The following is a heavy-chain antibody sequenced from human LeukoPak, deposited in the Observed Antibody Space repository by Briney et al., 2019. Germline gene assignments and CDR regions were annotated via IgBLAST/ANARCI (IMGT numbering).Heavy chain of an antibody. CDR1: GFTVSSNY. V-gene: IGHV3-53*04. CDR3: ARALSIVEEYYYYGMDV. J-gene: IGHJ6*02. D-gene: IGHD3-22*01. Sequence: PGGSLRLSCAASGFTVSSNYMSWVRQAPGKGLEWVSVIYSGGSTYYADSVKGRFSISRHNSKNTLYLQINSLRAEDTAVYYCARALSIVEEYYYYGMDVWGQGTTVTVSS. CDR2: IYSGGST.